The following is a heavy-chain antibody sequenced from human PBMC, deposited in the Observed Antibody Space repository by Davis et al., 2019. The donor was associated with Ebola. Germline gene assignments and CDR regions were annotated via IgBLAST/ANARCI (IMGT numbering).Heavy chain of an antibody. Sequence: GESLKISCAASGFTVSSNYMSWVRQAPGKGLEWVGRIKSKTDGATIDYTAPVKGRFTISRDDSKNTLYLQMNSLKTEDTAVYYCTTGGMTPRGYWGQGTLVTVSS. CDR1: GFTVSSNY. J-gene: IGHJ4*02. CDR2: IKSKTDGATI. V-gene: IGHV3-15*05. CDR3: TTGGMTPRGY.